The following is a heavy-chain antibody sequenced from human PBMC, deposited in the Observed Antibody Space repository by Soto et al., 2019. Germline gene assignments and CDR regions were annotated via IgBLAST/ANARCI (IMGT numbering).Heavy chain of an antibody. Sequence: ASGKVCCKASGYTFTSYDINWVRQSTGQGLEWMGWMNPNSGNTGYAQKFQGRVTMTRNTSISTAYMELSSLRSEDTAVYYCARVYDFWSGPPAGYYYGMDVWGQGTTVTVSS. J-gene: IGHJ6*02. D-gene: IGHD3-3*01. CDR2: MNPNSGNT. CDR3: ARVYDFWSGPPAGYYYGMDV. V-gene: IGHV1-8*01. CDR1: GYTFTSYD.